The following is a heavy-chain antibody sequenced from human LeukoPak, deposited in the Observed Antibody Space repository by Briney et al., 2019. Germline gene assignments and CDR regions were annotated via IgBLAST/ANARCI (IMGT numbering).Heavy chain of an antibody. CDR1: GYTFTSYD. CDR2: MNPNSGNT. V-gene: IGHV1-8*01. Sequence: ASVKVSCKASGYTFTSYDINWVRQATGQGLEWMGWMNPNSGNTGHAQKFQGRVTMTRNTSINTAYMELSSLRSEDTAVYYCAGERGGGTTGTMTYDIWGQGTMVTVSS. D-gene: IGHD1-1*01. CDR3: AGERGGGTTGTMTYDI. J-gene: IGHJ3*02.